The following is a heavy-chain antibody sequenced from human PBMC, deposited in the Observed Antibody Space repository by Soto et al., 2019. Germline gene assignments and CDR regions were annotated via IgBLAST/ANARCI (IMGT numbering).Heavy chain of an antibody. J-gene: IGHJ4*02. CDR2: ISGSGGST. CDR1: GFTFSSYA. Sequence: EVQLLESGGGLVQPGGSLRLSCAASGFTFSSYAMSWVRQAPGKGLEWVSAISGSGGSTYYADSVMGRFTISRYNSKNTLYLQMTSLRAEDTAVYYCAKLPHDQRAKYYFDYWGQGTLVTVSS. CDR3: AKLPHDQRAKYYFDY. V-gene: IGHV3-23*01. D-gene: IGHD3-16*01.